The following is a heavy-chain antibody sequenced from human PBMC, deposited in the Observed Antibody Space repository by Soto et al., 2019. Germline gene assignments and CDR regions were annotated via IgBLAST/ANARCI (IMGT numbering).Heavy chain of an antibody. CDR1: GYTFTSYG. V-gene: IGHV1-18*01. J-gene: IGHJ4*02. CDR2: FSAYNGNT. CDR3: VSESGGSAGSDY. Sequence: QVQLGQSGAEVKKPGASVKVSCKASGYTFTSYGISWGRQARGQGLEWMGWFSAYNGNTDYAQKLQGRVSMATDTSTSAACMEGRGRSADYAAGYYCVSESGGSAGSDYWGQGTLVTVCS. D-gene: IGHD2-15*01.